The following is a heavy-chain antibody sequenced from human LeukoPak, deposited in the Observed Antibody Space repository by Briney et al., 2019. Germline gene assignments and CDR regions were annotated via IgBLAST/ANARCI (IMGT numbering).Heavy chain of an antibody. CDR2: ISSSGSTI. Sequence: GGSLRLSCAASGFTFSDYYMSWIRQAPGKGLEWVSYISSSGSTIYYADSVKGRFTISRDNAKNSLYLQMNSLRAEDTAVYSCARVPYGGNSYYYYYMGVWGKGTTVTVSS. CDR1: GFTFSDYY. V-gene: IGHV3-11*04. D-gene: IGHD4-23*01. J-gene: IGHJ6*03. CDR3: ARVPYGGNSYYYYYMGV.